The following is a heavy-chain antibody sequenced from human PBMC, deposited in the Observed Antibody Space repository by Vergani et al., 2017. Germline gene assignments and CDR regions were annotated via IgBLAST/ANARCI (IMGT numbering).Heavy chain of an antibody. CDR3: ARELAAVSYYYGMDV. CDR2: INPNTGGT. Sequence: QVQLVQSGAEVKKSGASVKVSCKASGDTFSDYFIHRVRQAPGQGLEWMAWINPNTGGTNYAQKFQGRVTMTRDTSISTAYMELSRLTSDDTAVYYCARELAAVSYYYGMDVWGQGTTVTVSS. J-gene: IGHJ6*02. CDR1: GDTFSDYF. V-gene: IGHV1-2*02. D-gene: IGHD6-13*01.